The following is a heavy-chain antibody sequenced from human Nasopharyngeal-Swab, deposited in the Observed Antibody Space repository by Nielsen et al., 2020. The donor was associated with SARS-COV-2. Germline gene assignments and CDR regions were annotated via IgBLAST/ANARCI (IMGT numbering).Heavy chain of an antibody. Sequence: GESLKISCAASGFTFSDYYMSWIRQAPGKGLEWVSYISSSSSYTNYADSVKGRFTISRGNAKNSLYLQMNSLRAEDTAVYYCARDRYYYDSSDRPGSFDYWGQGTLVTVSS. CDR2: ISSSSSYT. V-gene: IGHV3-11*06. D-gene: IGHD3-22*01. J-gene: IGHJ4*02. CDR3: ARDRYYYDSSDRPGSFDY. CDR1: GFTFSDYY.